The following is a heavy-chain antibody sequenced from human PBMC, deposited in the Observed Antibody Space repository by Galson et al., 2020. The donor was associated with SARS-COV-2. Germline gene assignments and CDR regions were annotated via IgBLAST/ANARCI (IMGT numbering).Heavy chain of an antibody. CDR3: TREGWQGGY. J-gene: IGHJ1*01. CDR2: INGYGSET. D-gene: IGHD6-19*01. CDR1: GFTLKDYC. Sequence: AGSLRLSCAVSGFTLKDYCMSWFRQAPGKGMEWVSNINGYGSETNYVDSVKGRFSISRDNAVDSLYLQMNSLRVDDTAVYYCTREGWQGGYWGQGTRVTVSS. V-gene: IGHV3-7*01.